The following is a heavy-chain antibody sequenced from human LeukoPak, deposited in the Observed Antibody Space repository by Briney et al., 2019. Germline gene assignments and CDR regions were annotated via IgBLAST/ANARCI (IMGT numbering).Heavy chain of an antibody. V-gene: IGHV4-4*07. CDR3: ARDKSRTYGSADAFDI. CDR2: IYTTGST. J-gene: IGHJ3*02. CDR1: GGSISPYY. D-gene: IGHD3-10*01. Sequence: SETLSLTCTVSGGSISPYYWSWIRQPAGKGLEWIGRIYTTGSTNYNPSLKSRVTISVDTSKSQFSLKLSSVTAADTAVYYCARDKSRTYGSADAFDIWGQGTMVTVSS.